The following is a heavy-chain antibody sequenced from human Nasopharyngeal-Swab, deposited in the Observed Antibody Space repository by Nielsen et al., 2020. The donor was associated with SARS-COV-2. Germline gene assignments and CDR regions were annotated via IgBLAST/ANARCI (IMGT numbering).Heavy chain of an antibody. V-gene: IGHV3-30*18. CDR2: ISYDGTNK. CDR3: AKDVEVARFGELLLYYYYYYGMDV. CDR1: GFIFSNYA. D-gene: IGHD3-10*01. J-gene: IGHJ6*02. Sequence: GGSLRLSCAASGFIFSNYAMHWVRQAPGKGLEWVAVISYDGTNKYYEDSVKGRFTISRDNSKKTPYMQMNSLRTDDTAVYYCAKDVEVARFGELLLYYYYYYGMDVWGQGTTVTVSS.